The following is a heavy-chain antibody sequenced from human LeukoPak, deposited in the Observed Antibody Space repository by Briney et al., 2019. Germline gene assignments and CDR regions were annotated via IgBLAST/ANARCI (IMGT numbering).Heavy chain of an antibody. CDR2: IIPIFGTA. CDR3: ASNSYQLLYCY. J-gene: IGHJ4*02. D-gene: IGHD2-2*02. Sequence: ASVKVSCKASGGTVSSYAISWVRQAPGQGLEWMGGIIPIFGTANYAQKFQGRVTITADESTSTAYMELSSLRSEDTAVYYCASNSYQLLYCYWGQGTLVTVSS. CDR1: GGTVSSYA. V-gene: IGHV1-69*01.